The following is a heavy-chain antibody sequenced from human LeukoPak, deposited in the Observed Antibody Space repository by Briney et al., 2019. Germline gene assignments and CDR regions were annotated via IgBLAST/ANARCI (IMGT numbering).Heavy chain of an antibody. CDR3: ARGGSGYDFDF. CDR2: IWHDGSNK. J-gene: IGHJ4*02. D-gene: IGHD5-12*01. CDR1: GFTFTSYG. V-gene: IGHV3-33*01. Sequence: GGPLRLSCAASGFTFTSYGMLWVRQAPGKGLEWVAVIWHDGSNKYSVDSVKGRFTISRDNSKNTLYLQMNSLRAEDTAVYYCARGGSGYDFDFWGQGTLVTVSS.